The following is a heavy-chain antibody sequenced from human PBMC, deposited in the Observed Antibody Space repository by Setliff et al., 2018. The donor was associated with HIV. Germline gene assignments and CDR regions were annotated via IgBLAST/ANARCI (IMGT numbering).Heavy chain of an antibody. Sequence: ASVKVSCKASGYTFTSYYIHWVRQAPGQGLEWMGVIHPSGGSTSYAQSFQDRVTMTRDTSTSTVYMELSSLRSEDTAVYYCAKVRYCSGGSCYGGEYWFDPWGQGTLVTVSS. J-gene: IGHJ5*02. CDR1: GYTFTSYY. V-gene: IGHV1-46*01. CDR3: AKVRYCSGGSCYGGEYWFDP. D-gene: IGHD2-15*01. CDR2: IHPSGGST.